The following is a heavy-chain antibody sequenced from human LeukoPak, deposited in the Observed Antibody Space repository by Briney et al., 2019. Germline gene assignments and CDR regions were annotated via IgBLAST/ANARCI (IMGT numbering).Heavy chain of an antibody. CDR3: AAVSTRYSGWSSDY. CDR1: GFTFTSSA. D-gene: IGHD6-19*01. J-gene: IGHJ4*02. Sequence: ASVKVSCKASGFTFTSSAMQWVRQARGQRLEWIGWIVVGSGNTNYAQKFQERVTITRDMSTSTAYMELSSLRSEDTAVYYCAAVSTRYSGWSSDYWGQGTLVTVSS. CDR2: IVVGSGNT. V-gene: IGHV1-58*02.